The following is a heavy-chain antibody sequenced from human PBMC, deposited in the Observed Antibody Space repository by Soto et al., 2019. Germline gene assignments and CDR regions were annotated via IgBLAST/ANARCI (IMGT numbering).Heavy chain of an antibody. J-gene: IGHJ4*02. CDR3: VKDARGGVSYYFDY. CDR2: ISSNGGST. V-gene: IGHV3-64D*08. Sequence: GGSLRLSCSASGFTFSSYAMHWVRQAPGKGLEYVSAISSNGGSTYYADSVKGRFTISRDNSKNTLYLQMRSLRAEDTAVYYCVKDARGGVSYYFDYWGQGTLVTVSS. CDR1: GFTFSSYA. D-gene: IGHD3-16*01.